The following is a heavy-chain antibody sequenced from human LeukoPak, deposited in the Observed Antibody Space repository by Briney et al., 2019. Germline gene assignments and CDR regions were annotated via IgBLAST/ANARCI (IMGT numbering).Heavy chain of an antibody. D-gene: IGHD1-7*01. CDR2: IYHSGST. CDR1: GDSISSSSYY. J-gene: IGHJ6*03. CDR3: VGGWNYIFGYYYMDV. Sequence: SETLSLTCTVSGDSISSSSYYWGWIRQPPGKGLEWIGSIYHSGSTYYNPSLKSRVTISVDTSKNQFSLKLSSVTAADTAVYYCVGGWNYIFGYYYMDVWGKGTTVTVSS. V-gene: IGHV4-39*07.